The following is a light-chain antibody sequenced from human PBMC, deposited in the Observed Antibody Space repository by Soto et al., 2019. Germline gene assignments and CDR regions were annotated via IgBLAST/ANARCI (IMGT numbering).Light chain of an antibody. Sequence: EIVLTQSPATLSLSPGERATLSCRASQSVSSSLAWYQQKPGQAPSLLIYDASNRATSIPARFSGSGSGTDFTLTISSLEPEDFAVYYCQQRSNWPRTFGQGTKVEIK. CDR2: DAS. CDR1: QSVSSS. CDR3: QQRSNWPRT. J-gene: IGKJ1*01. V-gene: IGKV3-11*01.